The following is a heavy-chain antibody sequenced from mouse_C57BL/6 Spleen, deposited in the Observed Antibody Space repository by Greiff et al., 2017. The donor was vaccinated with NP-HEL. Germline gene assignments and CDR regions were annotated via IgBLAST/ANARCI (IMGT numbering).Heavy chain of an antibody. D-gene: IGHD3-2*02. Sequence: VQLQQSGPELVKPGASVKISCKASGYAFSSSWMNWVKQRPGKGLEWIGRIYPGDGDTNYNGKFKGKAKLTADKSSSTAYMQLSSLTSEDSAVYFCARGELRPYYFDYWGQGTTLTVSS. J-gene: IGHJ2*01. CDR3: ARGELRPYYFDY. CDR1: GYAFSSSW. CDR2: IYPGDGDT. V-gene: IGHV1-82*01.